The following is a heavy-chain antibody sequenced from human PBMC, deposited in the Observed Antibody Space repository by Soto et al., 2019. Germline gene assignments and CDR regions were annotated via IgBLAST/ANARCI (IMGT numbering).Heavy chain of an antibody. Sequence: GGSLTLSCEPSRFTFTGFDIHCVRQPTGKGLEWGSTSGTAGDTYYAVSVKGRFTISRDNAKNSLSLQMNSLRAGDTAVYFCARGQEVGAHFFDSWGQGTQVTVSS. J-gene: IGHJ4*02. V-gene: IGHV3-13*01. D-gene: IGHD2-15*01. CDR1: RFTFTGFD. CDR3: ARGQEVGAHFFDS. CDR2: SGTAGDT.